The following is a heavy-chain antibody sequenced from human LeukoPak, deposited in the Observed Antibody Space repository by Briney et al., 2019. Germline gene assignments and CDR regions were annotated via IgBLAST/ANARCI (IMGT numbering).Heavy chain of an antibody. V-gene: IGHV3-21*01. J-gene: IGHJ4*02. CDR1: GFTFSSSA. CDR2: INNVGSHI. D-gene: IGHD5-12*01. CDR3: ARDPTQWLRDGYFDY. Sequence: PGGSLRLSCAACGFTFSSSAMNWVRQAPGKGLEWVSSINNVGSHIYYADSVKGRFTISRDNAKNSLYLQMNSLRAEDTAVYYCARDPTQWLRDGYFDYWGQGTLVTVSS.